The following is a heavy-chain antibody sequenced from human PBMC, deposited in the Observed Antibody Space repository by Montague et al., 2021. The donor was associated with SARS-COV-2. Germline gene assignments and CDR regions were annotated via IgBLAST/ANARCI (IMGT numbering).Heavy chain of an antibody. CDR3: ARGNYDILTRYYSRDYYYGMDV. V-gene: IGHV3-20*04. Sequence: SLRLFCAASGFNFDEYGMSWVRQAPGKGLEWVSGINWNGGSTGYADSVKGRFTISRDNAKNSLYLQMNSLRAEDTALYYCARGNYDILTRYYSRDYYYGMDVWGQGTTVTVSS. D-gene: IGHD3-9*01. CDR1: GFNFDEYG. J-gene: IGHJ6*02. CDR2: INWNGGST.